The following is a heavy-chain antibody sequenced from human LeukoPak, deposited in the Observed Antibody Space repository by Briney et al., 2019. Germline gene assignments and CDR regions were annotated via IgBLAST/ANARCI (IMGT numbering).Heavy chain of an antibody. CDR1: GGSINSYY. V-gene: IGHV4-59*12. J-gene: IGHJ4*02. CDR2: IYYSGST. D-gene: IGHD2-15*01. CDR3: ARVVIVEVGYFDY. Sequence: SETLSLTCTVSGGSINSYYWSWIRQPPGKGLEWIGYIYYSGSTNYNPSLKSRVTISVDTSKNQFSLTLNSVTAADTAVYYCARVVIVEVGYFDYWGQGTLVTVSS.